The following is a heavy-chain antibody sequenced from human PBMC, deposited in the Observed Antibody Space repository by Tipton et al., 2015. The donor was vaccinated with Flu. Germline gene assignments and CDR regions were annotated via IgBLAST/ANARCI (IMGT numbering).Heavy chain of an antibody. CDR1: GFIFSTYG. J-gene: IGHJ4*02. V-gene: IGHV3-33*01. Sequence: QLVQSGGGVVQPGRSLRLSCASSGFIFSTYGMHWVRQAPGKGLEWVAVIWSDGSNTYYADSVKGRFTISRDNAKNSLYLQMHSLRAEDTAVYYCTRGFIRLCDYWGQGILVTVSS. D-gene: IGHD3-16*01. CDR2: IWSDGSNT. CDR3: TRGFIRLCDY.